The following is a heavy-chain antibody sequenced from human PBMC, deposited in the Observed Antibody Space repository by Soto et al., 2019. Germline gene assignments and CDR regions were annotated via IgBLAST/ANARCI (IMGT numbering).Heavy chain of an antibody. CDR3: AKGRYDFWSPYYFDS. D-gene: IGHD3-3*01. CDR2: ITWNSRVL. J-gene: IGHJ4*02. Sequence: EVQLVESGGRLVQPGRSLKLSCVGTGLNFDDFAMHWVRQAPGKGLEWVSGITWNSRVLAYADSGKGRFTISRDHGRNSLYLQMDSLRNDETALYYCAKGRYDFWSPYYFDSWGQGTLVTVSS. CDR1: GLNFDDFA. V-gene: IGHV3-9*01.